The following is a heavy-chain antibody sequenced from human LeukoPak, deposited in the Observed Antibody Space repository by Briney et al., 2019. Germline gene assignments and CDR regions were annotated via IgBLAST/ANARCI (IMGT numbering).Heavy chain of an antibody. Sequence: GESLKISCKDSGYGFTNYWIGWVRQMPVKGLEWMGMIYPGDSDTRYSPSFQGQVTISADTSISTAYLQWSSLKASDTAMYYCVRQSIATTPFDPWGQGTLVTVSS. CDR3: VRQSIATTPFDP. D-gene: IGHD6-6*01. CDR1: GYGFTNYW. V-gene: IGHV5-51*01. J-gene: IGHJ5*02. CDR2: IYPGDSDT.